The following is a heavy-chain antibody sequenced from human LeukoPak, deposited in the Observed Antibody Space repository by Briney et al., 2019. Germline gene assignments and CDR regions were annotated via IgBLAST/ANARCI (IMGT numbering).Heavy chain of an antibody. CDR3: ACDITLGAAAPGY. CDR2: ISSSGDTI. CDR1: GFTFSDYY. Sequence: PGGSLRLSCAASGFTFSDYYMSWIRQAPGKGLEWVSYISSSGDTIYHADSVKGRFTLSRDNAKNSLYLQMHSLTAEDTAVYYCACDITLGAAAPGYWGQGTLVTVSS. D-gene: IGHD3-10*01. V-gene: IGHV3-11*01. J-gene: IGHJ4*02.